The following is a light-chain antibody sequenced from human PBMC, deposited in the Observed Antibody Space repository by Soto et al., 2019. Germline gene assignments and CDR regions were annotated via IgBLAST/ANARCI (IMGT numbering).Light chain of an antibody. J-gene: IGKJ1*01. CDR3: QQYENSPWT. Sequence: EIVLTQSPGTLSLSPGEGATLSCRASQSVSSSYLAWYQQKPGQAPRLLIYGASSRATGIPDRFSGGGSGTDFTLTISRLEPEDFAVYYCQQYENSPWTFGQGTKEEIK. CDR2: GAS. V-gene: IGKV3-20*01. CDR1: QSVSSSY.